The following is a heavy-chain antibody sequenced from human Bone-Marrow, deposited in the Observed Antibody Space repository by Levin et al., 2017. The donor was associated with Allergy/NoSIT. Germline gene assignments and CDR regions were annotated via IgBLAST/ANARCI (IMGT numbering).Heavy chain of an antibody. D-gene: IGHD3-22*01. J-gene: IGHJ4*02. CDR1: GFTFSSYA. CDR2: ISYDGSNK. Sequence: PGGSLRLSCAASGFTFSSYAMHWVRQAPGKGLEWVAVISYDGSNKYYADSVKGRFTISRDNSKNTLYLQMNSLRAEDTAVYYCARDRYDSSGPLDYWGQGTLVTVSS. CDR3: ARDRYDSSGPLDY. V-gene: IGHV3-30-3*01.